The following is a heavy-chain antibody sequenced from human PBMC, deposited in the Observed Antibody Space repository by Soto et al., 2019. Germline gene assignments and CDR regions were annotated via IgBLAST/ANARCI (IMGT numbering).Heavy chain of an antibody. CDR3: ARKYCSGGSCYSLEGYWFDP. Sequence: SVKVSCKASGGTFSSYAISWVRQAPGQGLEWMGGIIPIFGTANYAQKFQGRVTITADESTSTAYMELSSLRSEDTAVYYCARKYCSGGSCYSLEGYWFDPSGQGTLVTVSS. CDR2: IIPIFGTA. V-gene: IGHV1-69*13. CDR1: GGTFSSYA. J-gene: IGHJ5*02. D-gene: IGHD2-15*01.